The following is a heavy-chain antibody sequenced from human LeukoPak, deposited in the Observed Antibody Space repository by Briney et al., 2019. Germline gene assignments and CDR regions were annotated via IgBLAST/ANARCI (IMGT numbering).Heavy chain of an antibody. CDR2: INHSGST. J-gene: IGHJ5*02. CDR3: AREALPRYCSSTSCTRGWFDP. D-gene: IGHD2-2*01. V-gene: IGHV4-34*01. CDR1: GGSFSGYC. Sequence: SETLSLTCAVYGGSFSGYCWSWIRQPPGKGLEWIGEINHSGSTNYNPSLKSRVTISVDTSKNQFSLKLSSVTAADTAVYYCAREALPRYCSSTSCTRGWFDPWGQGTLVTVSS.